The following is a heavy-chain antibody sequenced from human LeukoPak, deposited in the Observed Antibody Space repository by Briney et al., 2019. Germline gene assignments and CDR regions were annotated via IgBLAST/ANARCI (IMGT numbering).Heavy chain of an antibody. J-gene: IGHJ6*03. CDR3: ARRDTYYMEV. CDR1: GYIFTGYY. CDR2: INPNSGGT. D-gene: IGHD5-18*01. V-gene: IGHV1-2*02. Sequence: ASVKVSCKTSGYIFTGYYMHWVRQAPGQGLEWMGWINPNSGGTNYAQKFQGRVTMAKDTSISTAYMELSRLRSDDTAVYYCARRDTYYMEVWGKGTTVTISS.